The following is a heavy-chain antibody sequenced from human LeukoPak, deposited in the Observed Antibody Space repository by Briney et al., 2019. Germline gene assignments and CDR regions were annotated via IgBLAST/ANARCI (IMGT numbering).Heavy chain of an antibody. J-gene: IGHJ4*02. CDR1: GGSFSGYY. CDR3: ARDSVHY. CDR2: INHSGST. D-gene: IGHD3-10*01. V-gene: IGHV4-34*01. Sequence: PSETLSLTCAVYGGSFSGYYWSWIRQPPGKGLEWIGEINHSGSTNYNPSLKSRVTISVDTSKNQFSLKLSSVTAADTAVYYCARDSVHYWGQGTLVAVS.